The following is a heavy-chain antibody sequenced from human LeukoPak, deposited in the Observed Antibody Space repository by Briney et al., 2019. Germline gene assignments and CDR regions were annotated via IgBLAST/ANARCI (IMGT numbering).Heavy chain of an antibody. V-gene: IGHV1-8*01. CDR3: ARAVDITMVRGVKGDYFDY. J-gene: IGHJ4*02. D-gene: IGHD3-10*01. CDR2: MNPNSGNT. CDR1: GYTFTSYD. Sequence: ASVTVSCKASGYTFTSYDINWVRQATGQGLEWMGWMNPNSGNTGYAQKFQGRVTMTRNTSISTAYMELSSLRSEDTAVYYCARAVDITMVRGVKGDYFDYWGQGTLVTVSS.